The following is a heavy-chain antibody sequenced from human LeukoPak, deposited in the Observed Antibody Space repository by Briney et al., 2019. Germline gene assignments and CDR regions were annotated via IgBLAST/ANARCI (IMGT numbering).Heavy chain of an antibody. CDR1: GGSFSSGNFD. Sequence: PSETLSLTCTVPGGSFSSGNFDRGWIRQPAGKGLEWIGRIYTSGSTNYNPSLKSRLTISVDTSKNQFSLKLSSVTAADTAVYYCARDQKRYFDYWGQGTLVTVSS. J-gene: IGHJ4*02. CDR2: IYTSGST. V-gene: IGHV4-61*02. CDR3: ARDQKRYFDY.